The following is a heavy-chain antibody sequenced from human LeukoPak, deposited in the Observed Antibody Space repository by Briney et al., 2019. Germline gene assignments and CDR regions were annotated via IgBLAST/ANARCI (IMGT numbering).Heavy chain of an antibody. CDR1: GFTFGDYV. CDR2: IRSKAYGGTT. J-gene: IGHJ3*02. V-gene: IGHV3-49*04. D-gene: IGHD3-22*01. Sequence: GGSLRLSCTASGFTFGDYVMSWVRQAPGKGLEWVGFIRSKAYGGTTKNAASVKGRFTISRDDSRSIAYLQMNSLKTEDTAVYYCTWRYNYDSSGYCYVRDAFDIWGQGTMVTVSS. CDR3: TWRYNYDSSGYCYVRDAFDI.